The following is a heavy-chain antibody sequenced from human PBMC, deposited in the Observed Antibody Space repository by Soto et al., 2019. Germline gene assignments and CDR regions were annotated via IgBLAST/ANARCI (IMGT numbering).Heavy chain of an antibody. V-gene: IGHV1-8*01. CDR3: ATYSGSYYVFGY. D-gene: IGHD1-26*01. J-gene: IGHJ4*02. Sequence: QVQLVQSGAEVRKPGASVKVSCKASGYTFISNDITWVRQATGQGLEWMGWMNPNSGNTGYAQKFQGRVTLTRNTSISTAYMELSGLTSEYTAVYYCATYSGSYYVFGYWGPGTLVTVSS. CDR1: GYTFISND. CDR2: MNPNSGNT.